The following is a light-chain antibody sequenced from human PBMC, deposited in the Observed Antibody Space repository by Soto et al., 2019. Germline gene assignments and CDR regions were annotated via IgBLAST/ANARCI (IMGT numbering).Light chain of an antibody. CDR2: ENN. CDR3: ATWDSSLSGGV. V-gene: IGLV1-51*02. Sequence: QSVLTQPPSVSAAPGQRVTISCSGSSSNIENNYVSWYRQLPGTAPKLLIYENNKRPSGIPDRFSGSKSDTSATLGITGLETGDEADYYCATWDSSLSGGVFGTGTKLTVL. J-gene: IGLJ1*01. CDR1: SSNIENNY.